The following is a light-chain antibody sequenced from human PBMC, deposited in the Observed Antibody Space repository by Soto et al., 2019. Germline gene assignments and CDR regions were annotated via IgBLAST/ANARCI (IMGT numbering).Light chain of an antibody. V-gene: IGLV2-14*01. CDR1: TSDIGDYNY. J-gene: IGLJ3*02. Sequence: QSALTQPASVSGSPGQSITISCTGTTSDIGDYNYVSWYQQHPGKAPKIIIYEVFHRPSGVSNRFSGSKSGYTASLTISGLLTEDEADYYCSSYTGSSTLVFGGGTKVTVL. CDR2: EVF. CDR3: SSYTGSSTLV.